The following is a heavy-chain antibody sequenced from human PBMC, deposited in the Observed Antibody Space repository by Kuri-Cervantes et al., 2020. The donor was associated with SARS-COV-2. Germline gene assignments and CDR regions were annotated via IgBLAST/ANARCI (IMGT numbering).Heavy chain of an antibody. D-gene: IGHD4-11*01. J-gene: IGHJ3*02. CDR2: IYYSGST. Sequence: AETLSLTCTVSGGSISSHYWSWIRQPPGKGLEWIGYIYYSGSTNYNPAIKSGVTISVDTSKNQFSLKLSYVTATDTAVYYCASEGDYSPDVNPYHYAFDIWGQGTMVTVSS. CDR1: GGSISSHY. V-gene: IGHV4-59*08. CDR3: ASEGDYSPDVNPYHYAFDI.